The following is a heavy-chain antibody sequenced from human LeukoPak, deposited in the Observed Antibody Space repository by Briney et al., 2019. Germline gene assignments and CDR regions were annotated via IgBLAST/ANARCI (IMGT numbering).Heavy chain of an antibody. CDR1: GFTVSSYY. J-gene: IGHJ3*02. CDR3: AKSPTVDAAFDI. CDR2: IGYTGDST. D-gene: IGHD4-23*01. V-gene: IGHV3-23*01. Sequence: QAGGSLRRYCAGSGFTVSSYYMSWVRQSLGKGLEWVSGIGYTGDSTFYADSVKGRFTVSRDSSKNTLFLHMNSLRAEDTALYYCAKSPTVDAAFDIWGQGTMVTVSS.